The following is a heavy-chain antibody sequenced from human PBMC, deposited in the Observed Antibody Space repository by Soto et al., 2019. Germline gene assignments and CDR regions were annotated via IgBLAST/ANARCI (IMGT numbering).Heavy chain of an antibody. CDR3: ATSYDSGFDP. Sequence: QVQLVQSGAEVKESGASVKVSCKASGYTFTGYGISWVRQAPGQGLEWMGWISVYNGNTDYAQKFQGRVTMTTDTSTSTAYMELRSLRSDDTAVYYCATSYDSGFDPWGQGTLVTVSS. CDR1: GYTFTGYG. V-gene: IGHV1-18*04. CDR2: ISVYNGNT. J-gene: IGHJ5*02. D-gene: IGHD5-12*01.